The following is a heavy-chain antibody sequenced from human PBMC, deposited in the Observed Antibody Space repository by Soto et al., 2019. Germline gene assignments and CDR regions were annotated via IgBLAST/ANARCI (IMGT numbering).Heavy chain of an antibody. J-gene: IGHJ4*02. CDR2: INHSGST. Sequence: QLQLQQWGAGLLKPSETLSLTCAVSGGSFSGYYWTWIRQPPGKGLEWIGEINHSGSTNYNPSLKSRVTISIDTSKNQFSLNVSSVTAADTAVYYCARGPKKLIYWGQGTLVTVSS. D-gene: IGHD1-1*01. V-gene: IGHV4-34*01. CDR1: GGSFSGYY. CDR3: ARGPKKLIY.